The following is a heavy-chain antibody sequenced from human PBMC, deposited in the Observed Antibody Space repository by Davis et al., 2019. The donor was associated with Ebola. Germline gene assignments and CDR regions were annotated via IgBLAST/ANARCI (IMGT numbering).Heavy chain of an antibody. CDR2: GTSADP. CDR1: GFIFSTYV. D-gene: IGHD2/OR15-2a*01. CDR3: AKDNRNIWSEV. J-gene: IGHJ3*01. Sequence: GESLKISCSASGFIFSTYVMSWVRQAPGQGLEWVSTYGTSADPYYADSVKGRFTISRDNSKNTLYRQMNGLRVEDTAIYYCAKDNRNIWSEVWGQGTMVTVSS. V-gene: IGHV3-23*01.